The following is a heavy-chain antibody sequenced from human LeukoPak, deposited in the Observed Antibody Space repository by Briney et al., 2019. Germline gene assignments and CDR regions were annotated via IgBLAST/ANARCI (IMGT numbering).Heavy chain of an antibody. CDR3: ARFLLLWFGELNWFDP. CDR1: GFTFSSYE. D-gene: IGHD3-10*01. J-gene: IGHJ5*02. CDR2: ISSSSSTI. Sequence: PGGSLRLSCAASGFTFSSYEMNWVRQAPGKGLEWVSYISSSSSTIYYADSVKGRFTISRDNAKNSLYLQMNSLRAEDTAVYYCARFLLLWFGELNWFDPWGQGTLVTVSS. V-gene: IGHV3-48*03.